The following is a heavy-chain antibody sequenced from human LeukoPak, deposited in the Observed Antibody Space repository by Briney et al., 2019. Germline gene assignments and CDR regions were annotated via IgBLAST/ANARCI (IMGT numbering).Heavy chain of an antibody. CDR2: MNPNSGNT. CDR1: GYTFTSYD. V-gene: IGHV1-8*01. CDR3: AREAAAAGENYFDY. J-gene: IGHJ4*02. Sequence: ASVKVSCKASGYTFTSYDINWVRQATGQGLEWMGWMNPNSGNTGYAQKFQGRVTMTRNTSISTAYMELSSLRSEDTAVYYCAREAAAAGENYFDYWGQGTLVTVSS. D-gene: IGHD6-13*01.